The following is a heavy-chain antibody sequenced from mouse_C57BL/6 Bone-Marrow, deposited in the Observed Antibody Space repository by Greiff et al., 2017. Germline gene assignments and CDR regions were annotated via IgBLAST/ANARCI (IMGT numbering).Heavy chain of an antibody. CDR3: ARLGSSPFDY. D-gene: IGHD1-3*01. Sequence: QVQLQQSGAELARPGASVKMSCKASGYTFTSYTMHWVKQRPGQGLEWIGYINPSSGYTKYNQKFKDKATLTADKSSSPAYMQLSSLTSEDSAVSYCARLGSSPFDYWGQGTTLPVSS. CDR2: INPSSGYT. CDR1: GYTFTSYT. V-gene: IGHV1-4*01. J-gene: IGHJ2*01.